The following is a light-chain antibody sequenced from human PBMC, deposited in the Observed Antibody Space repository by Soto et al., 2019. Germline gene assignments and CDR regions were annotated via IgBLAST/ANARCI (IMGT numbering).Light chain of an antibody. V-gene: IGKV1-39*01. CDR2: AAS. CDR1: QTIRTY. Sequence: DIPMCPSQASLCAFWSDRVTISLRSSQTIRTYLNWYQQKPGKPPKLLIYAASSLRGGVPSRFSGSGSGTDFTLTISSLQPEDFATYYCQLSYSTLLTFGQGTRLEI. CDR3: QLSYSTLLT. J-gene: IGKJ5*01.